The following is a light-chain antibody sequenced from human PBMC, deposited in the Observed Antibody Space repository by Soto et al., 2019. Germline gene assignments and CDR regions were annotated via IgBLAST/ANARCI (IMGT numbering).Light chain of an antibody. CDR1: QGIISY. CDR3: QQLITYPAIT. J-gene: IGKJ5*01. CDR2: AAS. Sequence: DIQLTQSPSFLSASVGDRVTITCRASQGIISYLAWYQQKPGKAPNLLIYAASTLQSGVPSRFSGSGSGTEFTLTISSLQPEDFATYYCQQLITYPAITFGQGTRLEIK. V-gene: IGKV1-9*01.